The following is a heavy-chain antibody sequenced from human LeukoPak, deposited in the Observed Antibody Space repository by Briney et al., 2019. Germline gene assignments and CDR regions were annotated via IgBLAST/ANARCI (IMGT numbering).Heavy chain of an antibody. V-gene: IGHV3-23*01. D-gene: IGHD4-23*01. CDR1: GFTFSSYA. CDR3: ARVPAGGWQVDY. CDR2: ISGSGGST. Sequence: GGSLRLSCAASGFTFSSYAMSWVRQAPGKGLEWVSAISGSGGSTYYADSVKGRFTISRDNAKNSLYLQMNSLRAEDTAVYYCARVPAGGWQVDYWGQGTLVTVSS. J-gene: IGHJ4*02.